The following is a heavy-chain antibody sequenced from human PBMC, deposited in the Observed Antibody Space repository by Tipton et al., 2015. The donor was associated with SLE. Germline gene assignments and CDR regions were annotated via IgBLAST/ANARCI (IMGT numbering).Heavy chain of an antibody. CDR2: IYYRGGT. CDR3: ARADGATGLDY. D-gene: IGHD5-12*01. V-gene: IGHV4-39*07. J-gene: IGHJ4*02. Sequence: TLSLPCTVSGGSISSSSSYWGWIRQPPGKGLEWIGSIYYRGGTHYNPSLKSRVTVSVDTSKNQFSLKLTSETAADTAVYYCARADGATGLDYWGQGTLVTVSS. CDR1: GGSISSSSSY.